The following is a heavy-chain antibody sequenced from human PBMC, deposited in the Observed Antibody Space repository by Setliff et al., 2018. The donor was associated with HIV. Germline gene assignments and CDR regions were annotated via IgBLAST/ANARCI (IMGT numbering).Heavy chain of an antibody. CDR1: GFTFSSYS. Sequence: GESLTISCAASGFTFSSYSMNWVRQAPGKGLEWVSYISSSSSYTHYADSVKGRFTISRDNVKNSLYLQMNSLRAEDTAVNYCARDRYSGSSTDYWGQGTLVTVSS. V-gene: IGHV3-21*01. J-gene: IGHJ4*02. CDR3: ARDRYSGSSTDY. CDR2: ISSSSSYT. D-gene: IGHD1-26*01.